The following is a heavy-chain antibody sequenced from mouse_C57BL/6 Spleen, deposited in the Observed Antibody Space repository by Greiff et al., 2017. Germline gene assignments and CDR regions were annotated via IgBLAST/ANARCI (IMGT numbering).Heavy chain of an antibody. CDR1: GFTFSSYT. V-gene: IGHV5-9*01. Sequence: EVNVVESGGGLVKPGGSLKLSCAASGFTFSSYTMSWVRQTPEKRLEWVATISGGGGNTYYPDSVKGRFTISRDNAKNTLYLQMSSLRSEDTALYYCARHGTGTDYFDYWGQGTTLTVSS. CDR2: ISGGGGNT. CDR3: ARHGTGTDYFDY. J-gene: IGHJ2*01. D-gene: IGHD4-1*01.